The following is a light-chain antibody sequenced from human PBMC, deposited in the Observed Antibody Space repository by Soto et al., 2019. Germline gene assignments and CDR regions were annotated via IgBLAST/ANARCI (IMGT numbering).Light chain of an antibody. J-gene: IGKJ5*01. Sequence: DIQMTQSPSSLSASVGDRVTIACRASQSISTYVNWYQHKPGNAPKLLIYAASILQSGVPSRFSGSGSGTLFTLTINSLQPEDFATYYCQQSYSTLPITFGQGTRLDIK. V-gene: IGKV1-39*01. CDR2: AAS. CDR1: QSISTY. CDR3: QQSYSTLPIT.